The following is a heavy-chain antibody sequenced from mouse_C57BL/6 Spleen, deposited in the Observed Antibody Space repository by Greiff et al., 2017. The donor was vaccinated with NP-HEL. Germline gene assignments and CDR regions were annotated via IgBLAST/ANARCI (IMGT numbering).Heavy chain of an antibody. D-gene: IGHD1-1*01. V-gene: IGHV1-52*01. Sequence: QVQLQQPGAELVRPGSSVKLSCKASGYTFTSYWMHWVKQRPIQGLEWIGNIDPSDSETHYNQKFKDKATLTVDKSSSTAYMQLSSLTSEDSAVYYCEREPLLRSYAMDYWGQGTSVTVSS. CDR1: GYTFTSYW. CDR2: IDPSDSET. CDR3: EREPLLRSYAMDY. J-gene: IGHJ4*01.